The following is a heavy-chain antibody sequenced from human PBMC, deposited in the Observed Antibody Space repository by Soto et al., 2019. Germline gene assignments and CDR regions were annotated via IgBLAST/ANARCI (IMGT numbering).Heavy chain of an antibody. J-gene: IGHJ4*02. CDR2: ISYDGSNK. D-gene: IGHD3-22*01. CDR1: GFTFSSYG. V-gene: IGHV3-30*18. Sequence: GGSLRLSCAASGFTFSSYGMHWVRQAPGKGLEWVAVISYDGSNKYYADSVKGRFTISRDNSKNTLYLQMYSLRAEDTAVYYCAKVNSGYYYVSDYWGQGTLVTVSS. CDR3: AKVNSGYYYVSDY.